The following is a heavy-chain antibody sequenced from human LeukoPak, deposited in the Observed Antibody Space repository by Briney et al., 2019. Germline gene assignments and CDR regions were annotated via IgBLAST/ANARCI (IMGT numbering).Heavy chain of an antibody. Sequence: EASVKVSCKASGYTFTSYAMHWVRQAPGQRLEWMGWINAGNGNTKYSQKFQGRVTITRDTSASTAYMELSSLRSEDTAVYYCLAMVRGGNAFDIWGQGTMVTVSS. V-gene: IGHV1-3*01. CDR1: GYTFTSYA. CDR2: INAGNGNT. CDR3: LAMVRGGNAFDI. J-gene: IGHJ3*02. D-gene: IGHD3-10*01.